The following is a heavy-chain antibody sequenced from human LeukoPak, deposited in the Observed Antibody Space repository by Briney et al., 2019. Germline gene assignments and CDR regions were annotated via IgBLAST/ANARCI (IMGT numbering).Heavy chain of an antibody. CDR2: IYYTGRT. Sequence: SETLSLTCTVSGGSISSFYWTWIRQPPGKGLEWIGYIYYTGRTNYNPSLMSRVTISVDRSKNQFSLKLNSVTAADTAVYYCARRLPATAGGLGAFDSWGQGTPVTVSS. J-gene: IGHJ4*02. CDR1: GGSISSFY. CDR3: ARRLPATAGGLGAFDS. D-gene: IGHD3-16*01. V-gene: IGHV4-59*08.